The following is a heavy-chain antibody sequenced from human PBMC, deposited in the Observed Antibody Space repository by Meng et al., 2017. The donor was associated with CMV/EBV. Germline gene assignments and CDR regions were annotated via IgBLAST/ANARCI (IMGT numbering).Heavy chain of an antibody. V-gene: IGHV1-2*02. CDR3: ARKASRITIFGVVYYFDY. CDR2: INPNSGGT. D-gene: IGHD3-3*01. CDR1: GYTFTGYY. Sequence: ASVKVSCKASGYTFTGYYMHWVRQAPGQGLEWMGWINPNSGGTNYAQKFQGRVTMTRDTSISTAYMELSRLRSDDTAVYYCARKASRITIFGVVYYFDYWGQGTPVTVSS. J-gene: IGHJ4*02.